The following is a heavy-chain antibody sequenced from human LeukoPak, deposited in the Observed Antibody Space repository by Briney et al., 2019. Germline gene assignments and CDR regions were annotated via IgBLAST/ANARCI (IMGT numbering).Heavy chain of an antibody. V-gene: IGHV4-59*12. D-gene: IGHD6-13*01. CDR1: GDSISTYY. CDR3: ARSWGIAAAGLFDY. Sequence: SETLSLTCTVSGDSISTYYWSWIRQPPGKGLEWIGYIYYRVTSDYNPSLKSRVTISVDTSKNQFSLKLSSVTAADTALYYCARSWGIAAAGLFDYWGQGTLVTVSS. J-gene: IGHJ4*02. CDR2: IYYRVTS.